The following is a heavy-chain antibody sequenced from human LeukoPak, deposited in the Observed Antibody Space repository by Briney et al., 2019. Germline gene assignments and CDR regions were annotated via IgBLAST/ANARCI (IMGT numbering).Heavy chain of an antibody. D-gene: IGHD3-9*01. Sequence: SETLSLTCTVSGGSISSGSYYWSWIRQPAGKGLEWIGRIYTSGSTNYNPSLKSRVTISVDTSKNQFSLKLSSVTAADTAVYYCARDRSLRYLDAFDIWGQGTMVTVSS. CDR1: GGSISSGSYY. CDR2: IYTSGST. J-gene: IGHJ3*02. V-gene: IGHV4-61*02. CDR3: ARDRSLRYLDAFDI.